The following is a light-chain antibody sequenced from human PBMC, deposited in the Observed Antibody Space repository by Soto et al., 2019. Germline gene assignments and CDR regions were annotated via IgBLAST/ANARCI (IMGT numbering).Light chain of an antibody. CDR3: QQYDWPPLT. V-gene: IGKV3-20*01. J-gene: IGKJ5*01. Sequence: PGARATLSCRASQSVSSSHLAWYQHKPGQAPRLLIYAASSRATGSPERFSGGGSGTDFTLTISSLEPEDFAVYYCQQYDWPPLTFGQGTRLEIK. CDR1: QSVSSSH. CDR2: AAS.